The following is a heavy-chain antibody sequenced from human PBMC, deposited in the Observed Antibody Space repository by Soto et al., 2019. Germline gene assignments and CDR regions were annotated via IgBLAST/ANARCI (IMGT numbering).Heavy chain of an antibody. CDR2: IYWNDEK. CDR1: GFSLSTSGMG. D-gene: IGHD6-13*01. Sequence: ESGPTLVNPTQTLTLTCTFSGFSLSTSGMGVGWIRQPPGKAMEWLAIIYWNDEKRYSPSLKSRPTITKDTSKNQVVLTMTNMDPVDTATYYCAHRPSSSSFFDYWGQGALVTVSS. J-gene: IGHJ4*02. CDR3: AHRPSSSSFFDY. V-gene: IGHV2-5*01.